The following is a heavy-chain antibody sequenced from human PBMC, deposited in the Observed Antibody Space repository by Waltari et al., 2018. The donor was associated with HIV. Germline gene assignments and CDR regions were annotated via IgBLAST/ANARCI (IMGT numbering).Heavy chain of an antibody. CDR3: ATSPGSWTTRD. Sequence: QVQLVQSGAEVKKPGASVQVSCKASGYTFTIYYIHWVRQAPGQGIEWMGWINRNRGGTIYTQTCKRRVNTTRPTYTPPDYLDLNRLRCGVTAVYYCATSPGSWTTRDLGQGTLVTGSS. CDR2: INRNRGGT. V-gene: IGHV1-2*02. CDR1: GYTFTIYY. D-gene: IGHD2-15*01. J-gene: IGHJ4*02.